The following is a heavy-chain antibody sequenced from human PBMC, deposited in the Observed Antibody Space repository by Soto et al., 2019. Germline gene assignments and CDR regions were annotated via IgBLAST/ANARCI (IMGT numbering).Heavy chain of an antibody. D-gene: IGHD3-22*01. V-gene: IGHV1-3*01. CDR3: ARDPDYYDSSGYTDY. CDR1: GYTFTSYA. Sequence: ASVKVSCKASGYTFTSYAMHWVRQAPGQRLEWMGWINAGNGNTKYSQKFQGRVTITRDTSASTAYMELSSLRSEDTAVYYCARDPDYYDSSGYTDYWGQGTLVTVSS. CDR2: INAGNGNT. J-gene: IGHJ4*02.